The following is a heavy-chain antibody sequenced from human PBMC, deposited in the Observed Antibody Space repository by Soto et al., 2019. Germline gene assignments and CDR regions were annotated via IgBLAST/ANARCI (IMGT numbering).Heavy chain of an antibody. J-gene: IGHJ4*01. CDR1: DSPISSYY. V-gene: IGHV4-59*08. D-gene: IGHD3-22*01. Sequence: PSETLSLTCTVSDSPISSYYWGWFRQPPGLGLEWVGYIYYTGTTTYNPPLRSRVAISLDASKSQFSLNLTSVTAADTAVYFCARLDGHYQAFDYWGPGALVTVSS. CDR3: ARLDGHYQAFDY. CDR2: IYYTGTT.